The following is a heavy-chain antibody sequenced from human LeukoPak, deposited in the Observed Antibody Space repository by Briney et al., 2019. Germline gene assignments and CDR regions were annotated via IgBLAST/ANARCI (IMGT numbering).Heavy chain of an antibody. D-gene: IGHD3-10*01. V-gene: IGHV1-18*04. CDR2: ISPYNGNT. J-gene: IGHJ4*02. CDR3: ASELYY. CDR1: GYTFTSYY. Sequence: ASVKVSCKASGYTFTSYYMHWVRQAPGQGLGWMGWISPYNGNTNYAQKLQGRVTMTTDTSTSTAYMHLRSLRSDDTAVYYCASELYYWGQGTLVTVSS.